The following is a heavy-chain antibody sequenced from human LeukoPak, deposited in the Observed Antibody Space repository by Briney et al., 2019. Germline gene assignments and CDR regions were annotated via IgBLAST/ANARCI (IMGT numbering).Heavy chain of an antibody. CDR2: INHSGST. V-gene: IGHV4-34*01. CDR1: GGSFRGYY. Sequence: PSETLSLTCAVYGGSFRGYYWSWIRQPPGKGLEWIGEINHSGSTNYNPSLKSRVTISVDTSKNQFSLKLSSVTAADTAVYYCARDQGPRGPYYYYGMDVWGQGTTVTVSS. D-gene: IGHD3-16*01. J-gene: IGHJ6*02. CDR3: ARDQGPRGPYYYYGMDV.